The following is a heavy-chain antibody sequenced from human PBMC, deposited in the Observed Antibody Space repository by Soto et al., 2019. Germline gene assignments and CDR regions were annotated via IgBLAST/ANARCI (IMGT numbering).Heavy chain of an antibody. CDR3: ARDLNYYCGMDV. V-gene: IGHV3-30*03. CDR1: GFTFSSYG. CDR2: ISYDGSNK. Sequence: QVQLVESGGGVVQPGRSLRLSCAASGFTFSSYGMHWVRQAPGKGLEWVAVISYDGSNKYYADSVKGRFTISRDNSKNTLYLQMNSLRAEDTAVYYCARDLNYYCGMDVWGQGTTVTVSS. J-gene: IGHJ6*02.